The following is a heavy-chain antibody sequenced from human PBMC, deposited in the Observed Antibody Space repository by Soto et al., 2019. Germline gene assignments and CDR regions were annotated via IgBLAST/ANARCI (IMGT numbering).Heavy chain of an antibody. J-gene: IGHJ4*02. CDR2: IYYSGSTSGST. CDR3: ARVVGGRSWNYFDH. CDR1: GGSVSSGSDS. D-gene: IGHD6-13*01. V-gene: IGHV4-61*01. Sequence: QVQLQESGPGLVKPSGTLSLTCTVSGGSVSSGSDSWSWIRQPPGKGLEWIGYIYYSGSTSGSTNYQPPLKSRLTISLDTSKNQFSLMLSSVTAADTAVYYCARVVGGRSWNYFDHWGQGTLVTVSS.